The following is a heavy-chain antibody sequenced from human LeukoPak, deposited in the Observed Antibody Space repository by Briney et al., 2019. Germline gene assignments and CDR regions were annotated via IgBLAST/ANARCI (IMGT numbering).Heavy chain of an antibody. J-gene: IGHJ4*02. CDR1: GFTFSSYA. CDR2: ISGSGGST. Sequence: TGGSLRLSCAASGFTFSSYAMSWVRQAPGKGLEWVSAISGSGGSTYYADSVKGRFTISRDNSKNTLYLQMNSLRAEDTAVYYCAKSEGVGGYYDYWGQGTLVTVSS. CDR3: AKSEGVGGYYDY. D-gene: IGHD3-22*01. V-gene: IGHV3-23*01.